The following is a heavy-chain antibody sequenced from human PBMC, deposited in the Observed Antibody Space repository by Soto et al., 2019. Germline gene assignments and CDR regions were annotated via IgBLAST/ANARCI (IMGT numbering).Heavy chain of an antibody. CDR3: AHRWLPSAFCRGQDALDI. J-gene: IGHJ3*02. V-gene: IGHV2-5*01. CDR2: IYWNDDK. Sequence: ESGPTLVNPTQTLTLTCTFSGFSLSTSGGGVGWIRQPPGKALEWLALIYWNDDKRYSPSLKSRLTITKDTSKHQIVLTKPNIDPLDTATYYCAHRWLPSAFCRGQDALDIWGQGTMVTVSS. D-gene: IGHD3-16*01. CDR1: GFSLSTSGGG.